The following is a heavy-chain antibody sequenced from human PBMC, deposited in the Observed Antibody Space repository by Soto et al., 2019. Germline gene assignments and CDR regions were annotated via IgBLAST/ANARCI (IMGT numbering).Heavy chain of an antibody. CDR2: ISYDGSNK. D-gene: IGHD3-3*01. CDR1: GFTFSSYA. J-gene: IGHJ6*02. V-gene: IGHV3-30-3*01. CDR3: ARDLGDVDFGPGPSQSTTYYYYGMDV. Sequence: QVQLVESGGGVVQPGRSLRLSCAASGFTFSSYAMHWVRQAPGKGLEWVAVISYDGSNKYYADSVKGRFTISRDNSKNTLYLQMNGLRAEDTAVYYCARDLGDVDFGPGPSQSTTYYYYGMDVWGQGTTVTVSS.